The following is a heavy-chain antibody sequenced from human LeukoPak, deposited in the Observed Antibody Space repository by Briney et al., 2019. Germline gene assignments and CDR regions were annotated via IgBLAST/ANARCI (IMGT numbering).Heavy chain of an antibody. D-gene: IGHD3-22*01. CDR3: ARDFSSGYYYVDY. CDR1: GFTFSNAW. V-gene: IGHV3-11*04. Sequence: AGGSLRLSCAASGFTFSNAWMSWVRQAPGKGLEWVSYISSSGSTIYYADSVKGRFTISRDNAKNSLFLQMNSLRAEDTAVYYCARDFSSGYYYVDYWGQGTQVTVSS. CDR2: ISSSGSTI. J-gene: IGHJ4*02.